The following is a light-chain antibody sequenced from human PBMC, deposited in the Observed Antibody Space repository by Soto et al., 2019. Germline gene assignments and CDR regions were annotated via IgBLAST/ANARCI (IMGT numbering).Light chain of an antibody. CDR1: SSNLGAHYD. Sequence: QTVVTQPPSVSGAPGQRVTISCTGSSSNLGAHYDVHWYQQLPGTAPKVLIHGNTNRPSGVPDRFSGSRSGTSASLAITGLQAEDEADYYCQSYDSSLSGYVFGTGTKLTVL. CDR3: QSYDSSLSGYV. CDR2: GNT. J-gene: IGLJ1*01. V-gene: IGLV1-40*01.